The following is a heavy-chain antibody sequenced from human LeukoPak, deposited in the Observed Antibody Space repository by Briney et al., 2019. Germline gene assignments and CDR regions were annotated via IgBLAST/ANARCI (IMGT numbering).Heavy chain of an antibody. CDR2: IYYSGST. CDR1: GGSISSYY. CDR3: ARAPSLGYYYDSSVGAFDI. J-gene: IGHJ3*02. D-gene: IGHD3-22*01. Sequence: SETLSLTCTVSGGSISSYYWSWIRQPPGKGLEWIGYIYYSGSTNYNPSLKSRVTISVDTSKNQFSLKLSSVTAADTAVYYCARAPSLGYYYDSSVGAFDIWGQGTMVTVSS. V-gene: IGHV4-59*01.